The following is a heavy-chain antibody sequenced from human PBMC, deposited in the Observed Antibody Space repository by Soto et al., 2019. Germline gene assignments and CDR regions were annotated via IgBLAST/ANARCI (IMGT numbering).Heavy chain of an antibody. Sequence: EGQQLESGGGLVQPGGSLGLSCAASGFTFSSYAMSWLRQAPGKGLEWVSAISGSGSSTYYADSVKGRFTISRDNSKNTLYLQMNSLRADDTAVYYCAKDRVVGPGIAFDIWGQGTIVTVSS. D-gene: IGHD3-22*01. V-gene: IGHV3-23*01. CDR2: ISGSGSST. J-gene: IGHJ3*02. CDR3: AKDRVVGPGIAFDI. CDR1: GFTFSSYA.